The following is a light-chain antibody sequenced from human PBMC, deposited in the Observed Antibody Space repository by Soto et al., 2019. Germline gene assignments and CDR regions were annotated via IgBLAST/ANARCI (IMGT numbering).Light chain of an antibody. CDR3: QKYSSVPT. V-gene: IGKV1-27*01. CDR1: QGINNY. Sequence: DIPMTQSPSSLSASVGDRVTITCRASQGINNYVAWYQQKPGKPPKLLIYAASTLQSGVPSRFSGSGSGTDFTLTINNLQPEDVATYSCQKYSSVPTFGPGTKVDIK. J-gene: IGKJ3*01. CDR2: AAS.